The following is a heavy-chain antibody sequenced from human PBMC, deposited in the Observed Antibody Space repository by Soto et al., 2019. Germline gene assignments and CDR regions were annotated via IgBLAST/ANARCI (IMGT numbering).Heavy chain of an antibody. CDR3: ARDGGSGMDV. D-gene: IGHD3-16*01. CDR1: GYTFTSYG. J-gene: IGHJ6*01. CDR2: SNAANGYT. V-gene: IGHV1-3*02. Sequence: ASVKVSCKASGYTFTSYGISWVRQAPGQRLEWMGWSNAANGYTEYSQDLQGRVTITRDTSANTAYMELSSLRSEDMAVYYCARDGGSGMDVWGQ.